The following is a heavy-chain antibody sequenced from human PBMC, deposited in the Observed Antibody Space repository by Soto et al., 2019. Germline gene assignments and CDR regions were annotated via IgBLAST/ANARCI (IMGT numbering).Heavy chain of an antibody. Sequence: WESLTISCTGSGHSFTSYCISWVRQMPGKGLEWMGRIDPSDSYSNYSPSFQGHVTISADKSISTAYLQWSSLKASDTAMYYCARHQREYYYYGMDVWGQGTTVTV. CDR3: ARHQREYYYYGMDV. V-gene: IGHV5-10-1*01. J-gene: IGHJ6*02. CDR2: IDPSDSYS. CDR1: GHSFTSYC.